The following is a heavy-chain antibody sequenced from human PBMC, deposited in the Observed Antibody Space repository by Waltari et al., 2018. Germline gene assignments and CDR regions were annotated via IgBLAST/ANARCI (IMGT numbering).Heavy chain of an antibody. Sequence: EVQLVESGGGLVKPGGSLRLSCAASGFSFKNAGLSWVRQAPGKGLEWVGRIKSKSDGETTDYSAPVKGRFTISRDDSKTTLYLQMNSLKTEDTAVYFCTALKSWGQGALVIVSS. CDR3: TALKS. CDR1: GFSFKNAG. V-gene: IGHV3-15*01. CDR2: IKSKSDGETT. J-gene: IGHJ5*02.